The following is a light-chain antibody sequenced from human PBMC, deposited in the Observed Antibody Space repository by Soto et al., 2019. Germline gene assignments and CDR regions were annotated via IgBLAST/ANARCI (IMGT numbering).Light chain of an antibody. V-gene: IGKV3-20*01. Sequence: EIVLTQSPGTLSLSPGERATLSCRASQSVSSNYLAWYQQRPRQAPRLLIYDASSRATGVPDRFSGSGSGTDFTLTISRLKPEDFAVYYCHQYGGSPGTLGQGTKVDIK. CDR2: DAS. CDR3: HQYGGSPGT. J-gene: IGKJ1*01. CDR1: QSVSSNY.